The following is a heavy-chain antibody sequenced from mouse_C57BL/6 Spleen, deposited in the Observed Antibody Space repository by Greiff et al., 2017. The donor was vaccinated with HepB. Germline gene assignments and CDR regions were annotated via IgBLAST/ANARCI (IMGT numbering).Heavy chain of an antibody. CDR1: GYSFTGYF. Sequence: EVMLVESGPELVKPGDSVKISCKASGYSFTGYFMNWVMQSHGKSLEWIGRINPYNGDTFYNQKFKGKATLTVDKSSSTAHMELRSLTSEDSAVYYCARVDRGSRNYYAMDYWGQGTSVTVSS. V-gene: IGHV1-20*01. J-gene: IGHJ4*01. CDR2: INPYNGDT. D-gene: IGHD1-1*01. CDR3: ARVDRGSRNYYAMDY.